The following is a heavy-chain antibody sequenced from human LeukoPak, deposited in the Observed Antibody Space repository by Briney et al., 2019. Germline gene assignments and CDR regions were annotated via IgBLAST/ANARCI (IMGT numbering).Heavy chain of an antibody. CDR1: GFTFSSYA. V-gene: IGHV3-23*01. J-gene: IGHJ6*02. CDR2: ISGSGSRT. D-gene: IGHD3-9*01. Sequence: GGSLRLSCAASGFTFSSYAMSWVRQAPGKGLEWVSGISGSGSRTYYADSVKGRFTISRDNAKNSLYLQMNSLRAEDTAVYYCARTRLVGASSYYYYGMDVWGQGTTVTVSS. CDR3: ARTRLVGASSYYYYGMDV.